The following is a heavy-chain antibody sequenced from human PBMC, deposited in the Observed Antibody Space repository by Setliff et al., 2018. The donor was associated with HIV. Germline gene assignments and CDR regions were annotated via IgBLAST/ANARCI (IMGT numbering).Heavy chain of an antibody. J-gene: IGHJ4*02. D-gene: IGHD2-21*02. CDR1: GGSVIKDKFY. CDR2: LYDTGRT. CDR3: GGVNSDPSLGEYGDYYFDH. V-gene: IGHV4-39*03. Sequence: SETLSLTCSVSGGSVIKDKFYWGWIRQAPAKGLEWIGTLYDTGRTYYNPPLKSRVNIFVDTTKNECSLNLSAVTAADTAVYYVGGVNSDPSLGEYGDYYFDHWGRGTLVTVSS.